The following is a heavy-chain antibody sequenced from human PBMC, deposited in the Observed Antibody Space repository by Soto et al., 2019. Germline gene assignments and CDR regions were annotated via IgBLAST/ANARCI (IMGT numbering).Heavy chain of an antibody. CDR3: ARTTILKDGMDV. V-gene: IGHV3-13*01. Sequence: LRLSCAASGFTFSSYDMHWVRQATGKGLEWVSAIGTAGDTYYPGSVKGRFTISRENAKNSLYLQMNSLRAGDTAVYYCARTTILKDGMDVWGQGTTVTVSS. CDR2: IGTAGDT. CDR1: GFTFSSYD. J-gene: IGHJ6*02. D-gene: IGHD3-3*01.